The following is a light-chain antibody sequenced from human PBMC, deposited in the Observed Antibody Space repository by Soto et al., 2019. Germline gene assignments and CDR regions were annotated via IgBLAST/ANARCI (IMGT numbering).Light chain of an antibody. CDR2: DAS. CDR1: QTINSW. V-gene: IGKV1-5*01. CDR3: QQTYDTPIT. Sequence: DIEMTQSPSTLSASVGDRVTITCRASQTINSWLAWYQQKPGKAPKVLIFDASSLKTGVPSRFSGSGVGTYFTLTINGLQPEDFTAYYCQQTYDTPITFGQGTRLEIK. J-gene: IGKJ5*01.